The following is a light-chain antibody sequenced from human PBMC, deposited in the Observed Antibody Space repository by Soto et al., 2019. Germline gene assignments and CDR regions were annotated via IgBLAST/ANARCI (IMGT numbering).Light chain of an antibody. V-gene: IGKV1-5*03. CDR2: EAS. J-gene: IGKJ1*01. CDR1: QSISGS. Sequence: DIQMTQSPSTLSASVGDRVTITCRASQSISGSLAWYQQKPGKAPKLLIYEASNLKSGVTSRFSGSGSGTEYTLTISCLQTDDSASYYCQQYNGYWTFGQGTRVEIK. CDR3: QQYNGYWT.